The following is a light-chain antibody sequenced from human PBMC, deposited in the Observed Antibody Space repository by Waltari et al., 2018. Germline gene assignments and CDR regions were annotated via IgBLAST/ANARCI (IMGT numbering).Light chain of an antibody. Sequence: ESVLTQSPATLSLSPGETATISCRASRSVSANFLACDQQKPGQAPRLLIHGAFSRATGIPDRFSGSGSETDFTLNINRLEPEDFAVYYCQQYGSSVSFGGGTKLEMK. CDR3: QQYGSSVS. V-gene: IGKV3-20*01. CDR2: GAF. J-gene: IGKJ4*01. CDR1: RSVSANF.